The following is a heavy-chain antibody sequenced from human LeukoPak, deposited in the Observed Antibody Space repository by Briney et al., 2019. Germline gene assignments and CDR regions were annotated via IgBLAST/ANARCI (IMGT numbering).Heavy chain of an antibody. Sequence: SETLSLTCAVYGGSFSGYYWSWIRQPPGKGLEWIGEINHSGSTNYNPSLKSRVTISVDTSKNQFSLKLSSVTAADTAVYYCARHPSAVAGKTFDYWGQGTLVTVSS. CDR3: ARHPSAVAGKTFDY. J-gene: IGHJ4*02. D-gene: IGHD6-19*01. CDR1: GGSFSGYY. CDR2: INHSGST. V-gene: IGHV4-34*01.